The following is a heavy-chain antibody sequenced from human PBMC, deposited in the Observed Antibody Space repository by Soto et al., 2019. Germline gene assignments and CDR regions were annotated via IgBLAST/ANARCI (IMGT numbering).Heavy chain of an antibody. J-gene: IGHJ4*01. CDR1: GFTLSGYA. CDR2: ISSNGVGT. D-gene: IGHD3-22*01. V-gene: IGHV3-64*04. Sequence: VQLAESGGGLAQPGGSLRLSCAASGFTLSGYAMDWVRQAPGKGLEYVSGISSNGVGTYYANSVQGRFTISRDDSIDMVYLQMNSLKTEDTGVYYCTTDSLFTMILVRFDFWGHGTLVTVSS. CDR3: TTDSLFTMILVRFDF.